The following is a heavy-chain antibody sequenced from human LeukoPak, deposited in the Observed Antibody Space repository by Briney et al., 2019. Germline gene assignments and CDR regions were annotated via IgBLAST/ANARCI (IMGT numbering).Heavy chain of an antibody. J-gene: IGHJ4*02. CDR3: ASSLAAAGSSFDY. D-gene: IGHD6-13*01. Sequence: RASVKVSCKASGYTFTSCAISWVRQAPGQGLEWMGWISAYNGNTNYAQKLQGRVTMTTDTSTSTAYMELRSLRSDDTAVYYCASSLAAAGSSFDYWGQGTLVTVSS. CDR2: ISAYNGNT. CDR1: GYTFTSCA. V-gene: IGHV1-18*01.